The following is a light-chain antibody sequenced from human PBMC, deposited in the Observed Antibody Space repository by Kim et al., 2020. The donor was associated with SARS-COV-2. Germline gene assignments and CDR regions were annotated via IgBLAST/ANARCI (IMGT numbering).Light chain of an antibody. CDR2: LNSDGSH. CDR3: QTWGTGIVV. V-gene: IGLV4-69*01. J-gene: IGLJ2*01. Sequence: ASVTLTCTLGSGHSSYAIEWHQQQQEKGPRYLMKLNSDGSHSKGDGIPDRFSGSSSGAERYLTISSLQSEDEADYYCQTWGTGIVVFGGGTQLTVL. CDR1: SGHSSYA.